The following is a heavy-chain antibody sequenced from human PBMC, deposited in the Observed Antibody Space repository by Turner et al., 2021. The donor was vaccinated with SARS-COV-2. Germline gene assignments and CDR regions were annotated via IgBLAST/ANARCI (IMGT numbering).Heavy chain of an antibody. Sequence: QVQLQESGPELVKPSQTLSLTCTVSGGSISSGDYYWTWIRHHPGKGLEWIGYINYRETAYSNPSLKSRVTISRDTSKNKFSLNLSSVTAADTAVYFCAREVAVLETAGTFEYWGQGTLVTVSS. CDR2: INYRETA. J-gene: IGHJ4*02. CDR1: GGSISSGDYY. CDR3: AREVAVLETAGTFEY. D-gene: IGHD2-15*01. V-gene: IGHV4-31*03.